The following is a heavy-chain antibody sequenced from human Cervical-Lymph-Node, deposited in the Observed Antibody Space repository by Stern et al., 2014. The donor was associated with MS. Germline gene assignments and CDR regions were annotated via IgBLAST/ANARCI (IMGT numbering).Heavy chain of an antibody. J-gene: IGHJ2*01. CDR3: ARIPPGYSVTWDWYFDL. CDR1: GFSLSNARMG. CDR2: IFSNAEK. D-gene: IGHD6-13*01. V-gene: IGHV2-26*01. Sequence: QITLKESGPVLVKPTETLTLTCTVSGFSLSNARMGVSWIRQPPGKALEWLAHIFSNAEKFYSTTLKRRTIICQDTYKSQEVLTMTNMDPVDTATYYCARIPPGYSVTWDWYFDLWGRGTLVTVSS.